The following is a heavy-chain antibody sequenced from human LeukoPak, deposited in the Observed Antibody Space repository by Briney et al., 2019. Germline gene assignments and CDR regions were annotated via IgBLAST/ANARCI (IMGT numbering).Heavy chain of an antibody. CDR3: ARGPFYDSSGYRKYYFDY. J-gene: IGHJ4*02. V-gene: IGHV1-2*06. CDR1: GYTFTGYY. Sequence: ASVKVSCKASGYTFTGYYMHWVRQAPGQGLEWMGRINPNNGGTNYAQKFQGRVTITRDTSASTAYMELSSLRSEDTAVYYCARGPFYDSSGYRKYYFDYWGQGTLVTVSS. CDR2: INPNNGGT. D-gene: IGHD3-22*01.